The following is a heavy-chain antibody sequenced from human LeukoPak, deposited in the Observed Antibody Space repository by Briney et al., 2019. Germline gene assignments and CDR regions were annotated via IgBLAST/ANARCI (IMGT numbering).Heavy chain of an antibody. J-gene: IGHJ4*02. CDR2: IYYSGST. Sequence: SETLSLTCTVSGGSISSYYWSWIRQPPGKGLEWIGYIYYSGSTNYNPSLKSRVTISVDTSKNQFSLKLSSVTAADTAVYYCTAGAYGSSGIDYWGQGTLVTVSS. CDR3: TAGAYGSSGIDY. V-gene: IGHV4-59*08. CDR1: GGSISSYY. D-gene: IGHD3-22*01.